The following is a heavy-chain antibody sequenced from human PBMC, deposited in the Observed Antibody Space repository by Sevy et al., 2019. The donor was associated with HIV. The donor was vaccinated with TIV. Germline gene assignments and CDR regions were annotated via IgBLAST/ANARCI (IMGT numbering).Heavy chain of an antibody. CDR3: ARALTGFYPTYFDY. Sequence: GESLKISCQASGYTFTNYWICWVRQMPGKGLEWMGLIYPGDSDTRYSPSFQGQVTISADKSISTAYLQWNSLKASDTAMYFCARALTGFYPTYFDYWGQRTLVTVSS. D-gene: IGHD3-9*01. CDR2: IYPGDSDT. J-gene: IGHJ4*02. V-gene: IGHV5-51*01. CDR1: GYTFTNYW.